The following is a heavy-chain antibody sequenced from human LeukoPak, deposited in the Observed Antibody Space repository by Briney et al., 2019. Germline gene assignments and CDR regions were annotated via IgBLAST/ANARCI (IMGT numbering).Heavy chain of an antibody. V-gene: IGHV4-38-2*02. D-gene: IGHD6-19*01. J-gene: IGHJ4*02. CDR2: IYHSGST. CDR1: GYSISSGYY. Sequence: SETLSLTCTVSGYSISSGYYWGWIRQPPGKGLEWIGSIYHSGSTYYNPSLKSRVTISVDTSKNQFSLKLSSVTAADTAVYYCARGFGWDYWGQGTLVTVSS. CDR3: ARGFGWDY.